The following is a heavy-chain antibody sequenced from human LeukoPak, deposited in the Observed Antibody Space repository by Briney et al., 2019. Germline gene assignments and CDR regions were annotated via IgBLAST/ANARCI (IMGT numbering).Heavy chain of an antibody. D-gene: IGHD3-10*01. V-gene: IGHV1-18*01. Sequence: ASVKVSCKASGYTFTSYGISWVRQAPGQGLEWMGGISAYNGNTNYAQKLQGRVTMTTDTSTSTAYMELRSLRSDDTAVYYCARDLEYYGSGGDYMDVWGKGTTVTVYS. CDR1: GYTFTSYG. CDR2: ISAYNGNT. J-gene: IGHJ6*03. CDR3: ARDLEYYGSGGDYMDV.